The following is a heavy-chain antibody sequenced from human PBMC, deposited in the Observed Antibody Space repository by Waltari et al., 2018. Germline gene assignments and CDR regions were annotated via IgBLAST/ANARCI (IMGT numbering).Heavy chain of an antibody. CDR1: GYTFTSYG. CDR3: ARGINGWYGPWFDY. V-gene: IGHV1-8*01. CDR2: MNPNSGNT. Sequence: QVQLVQSGAEVKKPGASVQVSGKASGYTFTSYGITWVRQATGQGLEWMGWMNPNSGNTGYAQKFQGRVTMTRNTSISTAYMELSSLRSEDTAVYYCARGINGWYGPWFDYWGQGTLVTVSS. D-gene: IGHD6-19*01. J-gene: IGHJ4*02.